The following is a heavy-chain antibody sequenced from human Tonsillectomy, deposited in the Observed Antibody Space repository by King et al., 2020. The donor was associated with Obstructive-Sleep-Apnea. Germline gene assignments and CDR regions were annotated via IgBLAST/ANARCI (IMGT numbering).Heavy chain of an antibody. Sequence: VQLVESGGGLVQPGGSLRLSCAASGFTVSSSYMSWVRQAPGKGLEWVSFIYTGDTTYYADSVKGRFTIARHSSKNTLYLQMNSLSPDDTAVYYCVSGTKVTTFDYWGPGTLVTVSS. CDR1: GFTVSSSY. J-gene: IGHJ4*02. CDR3: VSGTKVTTFDY. V-gene: IGHV3-53*04. D-gene: IGHD4-17*01. CDR2: IYTGDTT.